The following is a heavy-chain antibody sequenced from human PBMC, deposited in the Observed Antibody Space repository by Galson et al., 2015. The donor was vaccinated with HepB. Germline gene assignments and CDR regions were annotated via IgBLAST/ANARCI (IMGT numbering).Heavy chain of an antibody. CDR3: VKVRGRDGNPWNAFDI. CDR1: GFTFSTYA. D-gene: IGHD5-24*01. CDR2: ISSNGGNT. J-gene: IGHJ3*02. V-gene: IGHV3-64D*06. Sequence: SLRLSCAASGFTFSTYAMHWVRQAPGKGLEYVSAISSNGGNTYYADSVKGRFTISRDNSKNTLYLQMSSLRAEDTAVYYCVKVRGRDGNPWNAFDIWGQGTMVTVSS.